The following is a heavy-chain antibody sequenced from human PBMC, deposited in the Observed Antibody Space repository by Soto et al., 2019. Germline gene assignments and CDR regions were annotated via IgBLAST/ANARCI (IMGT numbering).Heavy chain of an antibody. CDR1: GFTFTDYY. CDR3: ARDLSYTTSCPEGRLDH. J-gene: IGHJ4*02. D-gene: IGHD3-16*02. Sequence: QVQLVESGGDLVKPGGSLKLACAASGFTFTDYYMSWIRQAPGRGLDWLAYISVSGNTIFYAASVRGRFTITRDNAHTSLYLQMDARRVEDTAVYFCARDLSYTTSCPEGRLDHWGQGTLVNVSS. V-gene: IGHV3-11*01. CDR2: ISVSGNTI.